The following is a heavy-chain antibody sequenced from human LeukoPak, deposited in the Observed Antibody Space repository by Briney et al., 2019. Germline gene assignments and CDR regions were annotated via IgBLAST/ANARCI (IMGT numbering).Heavy chain of an antibody. CDR2: INHSGST. Sequence: SETLSLTCAVYGGSFSGYYWSWIRQPPGKGLEWIGKINHSGSTNYNPSLKSRVTISVDTSKNQFSLKLSSVTAADTAVYYCARGQPGPQGEYYYYGMDVWGKGTTVTVSS. CDR3: ARGQPGPQGEYYYYGMDV. V-gene: IGHV4-34*01. D-gene: IGHD3-10*01. CDR1: GGSFSGYY. J-gene: IGHJ6*04.